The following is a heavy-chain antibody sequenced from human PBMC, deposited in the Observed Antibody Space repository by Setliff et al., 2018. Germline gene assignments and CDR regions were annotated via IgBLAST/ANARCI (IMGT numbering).Heavy chain of an antibody. CDR3: ARGGFGFCSSTTCQWGYYSMDV. CDR1: GFDITYSY. CDR2: INHSGGST. D-gene: IGHD2-2*03. Sequence: GGSLRLSCVASGFDITYSYLSWVRHTPGKGLEWVSAINHSGGSTYYADPVKGRFTTSRDNYKNTLYLQMNSLRAEDTAVYYCARGGFGFCSSTTCQWGYYSMDVWGKGTTVTVSS. J-gene: IGHJ6*03. V-gene: IGHV3-23*01.